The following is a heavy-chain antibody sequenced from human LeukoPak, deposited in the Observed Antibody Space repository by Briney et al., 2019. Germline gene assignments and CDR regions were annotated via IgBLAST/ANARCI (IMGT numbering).Heavy chain of an antibody. Sequence: NPSETLSLTCTVSGGSIINSNYYWGWIRQPPGKGLEWIGSFYYSGSTYFNASLKSRVTISVDTSKNQFSLKLSSVTAADTAEYYCAREGRGYYSGYWGQGTLVTVSS. V-gene: IGHV4-39*07. J-gene: IGHJ4*02. CDR2: FYYSGST. CDR3: AREGRGYYSGY. D-gene: IGHD3-22*01. CDR1: GGSIINSNYY.